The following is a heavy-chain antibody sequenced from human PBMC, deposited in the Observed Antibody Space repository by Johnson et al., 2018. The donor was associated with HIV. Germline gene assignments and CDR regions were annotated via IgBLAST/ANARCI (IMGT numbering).Heavy chain of an antibody. CDR3: ARGGLEMATITDAFDI. CDR1: GFIFSSYA. CDR2: ISSNGGST. D-gene: IGHD5-24*01. J-gene: IGHJ3*02. V-gene: IGHV3-64*01. Sequence: EVQLLESGGGLVQPGGSLRLSCAVSGFIFSSYAMHWVRQAPGKGLEYISTISSNGGSTYYANSVKGRFTISRDNSKNTLYLQMGSLRAEDMAVYYCARGGLEMATITDAFDIWGQGTMVTVSS.